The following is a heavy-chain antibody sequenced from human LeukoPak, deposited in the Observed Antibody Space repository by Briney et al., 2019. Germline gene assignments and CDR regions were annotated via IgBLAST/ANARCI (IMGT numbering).Heavy chain of an antibody. Sequence: GGSLRLSCGASRFTFSNYGMSWIRQAPGKGLEWVSSVSGGGGSTFYADSVRGRFTISRDNSKNTLFLQMNSLRAEDTAVYYCAKSSYYDASGFYREYYFDHWGQGTLVTVSS. J-gene: IGHJ4*02. V-gene: IGHV3-23*01. D-gene: IGHD3-22*01. CDR3: AKSSYYDASGFYREYYFDH. CDR2: VSGGGGST. CDR1: RFTFSNYG.